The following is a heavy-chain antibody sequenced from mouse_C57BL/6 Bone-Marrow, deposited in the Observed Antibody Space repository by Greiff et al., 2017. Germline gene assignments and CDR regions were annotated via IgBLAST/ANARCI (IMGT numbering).Heavy chain of an antibody. J-gene: IGHJ2*01. CDR2: ISDGGSYT. Sequence: EVKVVESGGGLVKPGGSLKLSCAASGFTFSSYAMSWVRQTPEKRLEWVATISDGGSYTYYPDNVKGRFTISRDNAKNNLYLQMSHLKSEDTAMYYCARGITTVLGDYWGQGTTLTVSS. D-gene: IGHD1-1*01. CDR3: ARGITTVLGDY. V-gene: IGHV5-4*03. CDR1: GFTFSSYA.